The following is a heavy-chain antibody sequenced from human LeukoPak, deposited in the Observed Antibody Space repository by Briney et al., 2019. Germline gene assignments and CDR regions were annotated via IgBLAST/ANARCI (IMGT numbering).Heavy chain of an antibody. J-gene: IGHJ4*02. CDR3: ARHGGAHYDILTGRFDY. CDR2: IYHSGST. CDR1: GHSINTDYY. D-gene: IGHD3-9*01. V-gene: IGHV4-38-2*02. Sequence: SETLSLTCTVSGHSINTDYYWAWVRQPPGQGLEWIGSIYHSGSTYYGPALKSRVTISVDTSKNQFSLKLSSVTAADTAVYYCARHGGAHYDILTGRFDYWGQGTLVTVSS.